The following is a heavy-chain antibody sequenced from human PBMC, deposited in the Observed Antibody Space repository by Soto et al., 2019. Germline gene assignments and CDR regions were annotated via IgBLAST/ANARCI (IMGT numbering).Heavy chain of an antibody. J-gene: IGHJ6*03. D-gene: IGHD3-10*01. V-gene: IGHV5-51*01. Sequence: GESLKISCKGSGYSFTSYWIGWVRQMPGKGLEWMGIIYPGDSDTRYSPSFQGQVTISADKSISTAYLQWSSLKASDTAMYYCARARRVRGRPGGSGCYYVSFHLNYYMDVWGKGTTVTVSS. CDR1: GYSFTSYW. CDR2: IYPGDSDT. CDR3: ARARRVRGRPGGSGCYYVSFHLNYYMDV.